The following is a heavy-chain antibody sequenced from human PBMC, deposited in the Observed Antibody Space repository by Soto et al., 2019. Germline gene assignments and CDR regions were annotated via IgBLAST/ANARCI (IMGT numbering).Heavy chain of an antibody. CDR3: AKDGHPYDFWSGYYPAYYFDY. D-gene: IGHD3-3*01. V-gene: IGHV3-33*03. J-gene: IGHJ4*02. Sequence: GGSLRLSCAASGFTFSSSGMHWVRQAPGKGLEWVALIWFDGSNKFYADSVKGRFTISRDNAKNSLYLQMNSLRAEDTAVYYCAKDGHPYDFWSGYYPAYYFDYWGQGTLVTVSS. CDR1: GFTFSSSG. CDR2: IWFDGSNK.